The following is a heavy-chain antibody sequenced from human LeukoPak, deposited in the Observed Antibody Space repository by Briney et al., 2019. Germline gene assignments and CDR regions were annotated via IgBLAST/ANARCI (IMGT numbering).Heavy chain of an antibody. CDR1: GFTFSSYS. CDR3: ASSRGVVPAATYDY. D-gene: IGHD2-2*01. J-gene: IGHJ4*02. Sequence: EGSLRLSCAASGFTFSSYSMNWVRQAPGKGLEWVSSISSSSSYIYYADSVKGRFTISRDNAKNSLYLQMNSLRAEDTAVYYCASSRGVVPAATYDYWGQGTLVTVSS. CDR2: ISSSSSYI. V-gene: IGHV3-21*01.